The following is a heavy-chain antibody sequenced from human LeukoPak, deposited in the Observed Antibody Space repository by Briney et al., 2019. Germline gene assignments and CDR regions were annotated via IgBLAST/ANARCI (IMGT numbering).Heavy chain of an antibody. J-gene: IGHJ4*02. Sequence: GGSLRLSCAASGFTFSSYAMSWVRQAPGKGLEWVSAISGSGGSTYYGDSVKGRFTNSRDNSKNTLYLQMNSLRAEDTAVYYCARGDYYYDSSGYPGDWGQGTLVTVSS. D-gene: IGHD3-22*01. CDR3: ARGDYYYDSSGYPGD. CDR2: ISGSGGST. V-gene: IGHV3-23*01. CDR1: GFTFSSYA.